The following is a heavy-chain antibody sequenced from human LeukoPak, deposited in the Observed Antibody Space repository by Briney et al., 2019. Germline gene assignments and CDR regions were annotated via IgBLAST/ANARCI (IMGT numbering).Heavy chain of an antibody. Sequence: ASVKVSRKASGYTFTGFYMHWVRQAPGQGLEWMGRINPNSGGTNYAQKFQGRVTMTRDTSISTAYMELSSLRSDDTAVYYCAIGIAAGGTFDYWGQGTLVTVSS. V-gene: IGHV1-2*06. D-gene: IGHD6-13*01. CDR2: INPNSGGT. CDR3: AIGIAAGGTFDY. J-gene: IGHJ4*02. CDR1: GYTFTGFY.